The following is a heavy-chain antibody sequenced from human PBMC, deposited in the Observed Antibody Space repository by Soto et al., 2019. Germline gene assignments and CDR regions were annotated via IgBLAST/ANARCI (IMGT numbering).Heavy chain of an antibody. CDR1: GFTFSSYG. Sequence: QVQLVESGGGVVQPWRSLRLSCAASGFTFSSYGMHWVRQAPGKGLEWVAVIWYDGSNKYYADSVKGRFTISRDNSKNTLYLQLNSLRAEDTAVYYCARDRAMIVRGAFDIWGQGTMVTVSS. J-gene: IGHJ3*02. CDR3: ARDRAMIVRGAFDI. V-gene: IGHV3-33*01. CDR2: IWYDGSNK. D-gene: IGHD3-22*01.